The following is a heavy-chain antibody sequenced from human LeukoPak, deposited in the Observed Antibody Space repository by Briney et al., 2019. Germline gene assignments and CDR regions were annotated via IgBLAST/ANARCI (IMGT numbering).Heavy chain of an antibody. CDR3: ASDKAGIAVAV. Sequence: GGSLRLSCAASGFTLSFYWMHWVRQAPGKGLVWVSRINGDGSSTSYADSVKGRFTISRDNAKNTLYLQMNSLRAEDTAVYYCASDKAGIAVAVWGQGTLVTVSS. V-gene: IGHV3-74*01. D-gene: IGHD6-19*01. J-gene: IGHJ4*02. CDR1: GFTLSFYW. CDR2: INGDGSST.